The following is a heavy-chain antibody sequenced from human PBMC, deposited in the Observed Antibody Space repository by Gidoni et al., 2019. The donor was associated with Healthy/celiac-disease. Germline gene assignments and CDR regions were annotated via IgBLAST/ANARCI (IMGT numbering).Heavy chain of an antibody. Sequence: QVQLQESGPGLVKPSETLSLTCTVSGRSISSYYWSWIRQPPGKGLEWIGYIYYSGSTNYNPSLKSRVTISVDTSKNQFSLKLSSVTAADTAVYYCASQNPQWLAVDYWGQGTLVTVSS. J-gene: IGHJ4*02. CDR1: GRSISSYY. V-gene: IGHV4-59*01. D-gene: IGHD6-19*01. CDR3: ASQNPQWLAVDY. CDR2: IYYSGST.